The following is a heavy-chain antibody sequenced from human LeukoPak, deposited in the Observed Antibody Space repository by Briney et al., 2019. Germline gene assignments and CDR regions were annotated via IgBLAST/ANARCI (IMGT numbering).Heavy chain of an antibody. CDR2: ISYDGSNK. CDR1: GFTFSSYA. CDR3: AKGPDYYGMDV. Sequence: GGSLRLSCAASGFTFSSYAVHWVRQAPGRGLEWVAVISYDGSNKYYADSVKGRFSISRDNSKNTLYLQMNSLRAEDTAVYYCAKGPDYYGMDVWGQGTTVTVSS. J-gene: IGHJ6*02. V-gene: IGHV3-30-3*01.